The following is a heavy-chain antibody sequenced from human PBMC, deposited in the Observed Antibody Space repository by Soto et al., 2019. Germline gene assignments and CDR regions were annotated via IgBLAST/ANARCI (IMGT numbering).Heavy chain of an antibody. Sequence: SETLSLTFAVSGYSISSGYYWGWIRQPPGKGLEWIGSIYHSGSTYYNPSLKSRVTISVDTSKNQFSLKLSSVTAADTAVYYCAREGYYDSSGYSSHDAFDIWGQGTMVTVSS. J-gene: IGHJ3*02. D-gene: IGHD3-22*01. CDR1: GYSISSGYY. CDR2: IYHSGST. V-gene: IGHV4-38-2*02. CDR3: AREGYYDSSGYSSHDAFDI.